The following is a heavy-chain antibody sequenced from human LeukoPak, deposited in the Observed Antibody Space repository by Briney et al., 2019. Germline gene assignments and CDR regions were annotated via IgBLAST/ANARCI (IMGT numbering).Heavy chain of an antibody. D-gene: IGHD3-10*02. J-gene: IGHJ6*04. CDR2: ISGSASST. CDR1: GFTFSNYA. V-gene: IGHV3-23*01. CDR3: AELGITMIGGV. Sequence: GGSLRLSCAASGFTFSNYAMSWVRQAPGKGLEWVSAISGSASSTYYADSVKGRFTISRDNSKNSLYLQMNSLRAEDTAVYYCAELGITMIGGVWGKGTTVTISS.